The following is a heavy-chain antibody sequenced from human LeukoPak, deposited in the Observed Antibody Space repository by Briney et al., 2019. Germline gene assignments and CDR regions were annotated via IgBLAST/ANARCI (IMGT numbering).Heavy chain of an antibody. D-gene: IGHD1-7*01. J-gene: IGHJ5*02. CDR3: ARGLQWNYDLGWVAP. Sequence: ASVTVSCKASGYSFSSCSISWVRQAPGQGLEWMGWISGYNGKTKYAEKFQDRVTLTTDTSTSTAYMEMRSLRHDDTAIYYCARGLQWNYDLGWVAPWGPGTLVAVFS. CDR1: GYSFSSCS. CDR2: ISGYNGKT. V-gene: IGHV1-18*01.